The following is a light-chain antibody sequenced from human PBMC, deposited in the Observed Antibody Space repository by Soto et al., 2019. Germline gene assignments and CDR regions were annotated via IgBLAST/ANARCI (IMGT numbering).Light chain of an antibody. CDR1: QNVGGRF. V-gene: IGKV3-20*01. Sequence: EIVLTHSPATLSSSPGERATLTCRASQNVGGRFLAWYQQKPGQAPRLLSNVASTRATGIPDRFSGSEAGTDCTLTISRLEPEDFAVYYCQQYGNSPIAFGQGTRLE. CDR3: QQYGNSPIA. CDR2: VAS. J-gene: IGKJ5*01.